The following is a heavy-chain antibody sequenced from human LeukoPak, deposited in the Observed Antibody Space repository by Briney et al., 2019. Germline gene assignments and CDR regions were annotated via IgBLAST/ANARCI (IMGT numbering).Heavy chain of an antibody. J-gene: IGHJ4*02. V-gene: IGHV3-74*01. CDR3: AKVLAYYFDY. CDR1: GFTFSAFW. CDR2: INSDDSRT. Sequence: PGGSLRLSCAASGFTFSAFWMHWVRQAPGKGLVWVSRINSDDSRTTYADSVKGRFTISRDNAKNTLYLQMDSLRAEDTAVYYCAKVLAYYFDYWGQGTLVTVSS.